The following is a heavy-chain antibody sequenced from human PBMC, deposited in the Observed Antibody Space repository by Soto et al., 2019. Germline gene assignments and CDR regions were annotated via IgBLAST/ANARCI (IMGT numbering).Heavy chain of an antibody. CDR1: GYTFTTYG. D-gene: IGHD6-13*01. Sequence: QVQLVQSGDEVKKPGASVKVSCKASGYTFTTYGISWVRQAPGQGLEWMGWISAYNGDTKYAQNVRDRVSMTTDTPTSTAYMELRSLRSDDTAVYYCAREGSWPYYYYGMDVWGQGTTVTVSS. V-gene: IGHV1-18*01. CDR3: AREGSWPYYYYGMDV. CDR2: ISAYNGDT. J-gene: IGHJ6*02.